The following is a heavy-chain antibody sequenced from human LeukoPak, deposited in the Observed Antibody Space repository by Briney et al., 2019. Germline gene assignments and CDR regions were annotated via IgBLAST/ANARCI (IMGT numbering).Heavy chain of an antibody. J-gene: IGHJ4*02. CDR1: GGSISSTSYY. Sequence: SETLSLTCTVSGGSISSTSYYWGWIRQPPGKGLEWIGSIYYSGSTYYNPSLKSRVAMSVDTSKNQFSLKVTSVTAADTAVFYCARQVGRGYSYGPNYFFDYWGQGTLVTVSS. D-gene: IGHD5-18*01. CDR3: ARQVGRGYSYGPNYFFDY. V-gene: IGHV4-39*01. CDR2: IYYSGST.